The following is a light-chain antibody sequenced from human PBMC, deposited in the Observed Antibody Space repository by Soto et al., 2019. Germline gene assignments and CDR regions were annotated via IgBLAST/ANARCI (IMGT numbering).Light chain of an antibody. CDR2: GAS. V-gene: IGKV3-20*01. Sequence: EMVLTQSPATLSLSPGERATLSCRASQTVSSRYLAWYQKNPGQAPRLLIDGASSIATGIPDRFSGSGSVSDFTLTISRLEPEDFAEYYCEHDGSSLYTFGQGTKLEIK. CDR3: EHDGSSLYT. CDR1: QTVSSRY. J-gene: IGKJ2*01.